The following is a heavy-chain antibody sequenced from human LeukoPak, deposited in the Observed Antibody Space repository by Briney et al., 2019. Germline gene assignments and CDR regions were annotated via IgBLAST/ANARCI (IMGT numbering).Heavy chain of an antibody. CDR1: GFTFSSYA. D-gene: IGHD2-2*01. J-gene: IGHJ4*02. V-gene: IGHV3-30*04. CDR3: ARGSGYCSSTSCPPFDY. CDR2: ISYDGSNK. Sequence: GRSLRLSCAASGFTFSSYAMHWVRQAPGKGLEWVAVISYDGSNKYYADSVKSRFTISRDNSKNTLYLQMNSLRAEDTAVYYCARGSGYCSSTSCPPFDYWGQGTLVTVSS.